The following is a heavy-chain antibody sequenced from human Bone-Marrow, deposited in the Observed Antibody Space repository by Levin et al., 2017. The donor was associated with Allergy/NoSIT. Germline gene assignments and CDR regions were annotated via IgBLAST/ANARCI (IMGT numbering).Heavy chain of an antibody. CDR3: ARDITYYYDRSGYFSFDS. D-gene: IGHD3-22*01. Sequence: AGGSLRLSCAASGFTFSSYSMNWVRQAPGKGLEWLAYISGSSSTIFYADSVKGRFTISRDNAENSLYLQLNSLRAEDTAVYYCARDITYYYDRSGYFSFDSWGEGSLVTVSS. J-gene: IGHJ4*02. CDR1: GFTFSSYS. V-gene: IGHV3-48*04. CDR2: ISGSSSTI.